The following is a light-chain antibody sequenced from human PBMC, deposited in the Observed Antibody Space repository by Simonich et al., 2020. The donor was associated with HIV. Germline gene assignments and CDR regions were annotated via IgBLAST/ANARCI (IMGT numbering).Light chain of an antibody. CDR3: QQYGSI. Sequence: DIQMTQSPSTLSASVGDRVTITCRASQSISRWLAWYQQKPGKDPKLLIYKASSLERGVPSRFSGSGSGTDFTLTISRLEPEDFAVYYCQQYGSIFGQGTKLEIK. CDR2: KAS. J-gene: IGKJ2*01. V-gene: IGKV1-5*03. CDR1: QSISRW.